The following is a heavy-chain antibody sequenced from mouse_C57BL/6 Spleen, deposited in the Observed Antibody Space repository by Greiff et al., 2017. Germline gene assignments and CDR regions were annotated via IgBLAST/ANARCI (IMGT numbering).Heavy chain of an antibody. CDR2: INPNYGTT. CDR3: ARDYGSSPAWFAY. J-gene: IGHJ3*01. D-gene: IGHD1-1*01. CDR1: GYSFTDYN. Sequence: EVKLVESGPELVKPGASVKISCKASGYSFTDYNMNWVKQSNGKSLEWIGVINPNYGTTSYNQKFKGKATLTVDQSSSTAYMQLNSLTSEDSAVYYCARDYGSSPAWFAYWGQGTLVTVSA. V-gene: IGHV1-39*01.